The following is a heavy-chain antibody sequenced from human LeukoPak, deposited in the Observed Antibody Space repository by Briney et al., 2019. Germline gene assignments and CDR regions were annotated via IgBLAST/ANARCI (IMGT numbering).Heavy chain of an antibody. CDR1: GFTFSSYW. CDR2: INSDGSST. Sequence: GGSLRLSCAASGFTFSSYWMHWVCQAPGKGLVWVSRINSDGSSTSYADSVKGRFTISRDNAKNTLYLQMNSLRAEDTAVYYCARVTYYYDSSGSHGDYWGQGTLVTVSS. D-gene: IGHD3-22*01. CDR3: ARVTYYYDSSGSHGDY. J-gene: IGHJ4*02. V-gene: IGHV3-74*01.